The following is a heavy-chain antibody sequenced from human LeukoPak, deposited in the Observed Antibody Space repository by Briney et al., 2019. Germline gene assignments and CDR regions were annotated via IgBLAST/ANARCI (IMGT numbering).Heavy chain of an antibody. CDR2: IDYSANT. CDR3: ARVCYQLLSAWFDP. CDR1: DGSISSGDYY. J-gene: IGHJ5*02. D-gene: IGHD2-2*01. Sequence: SETLSLTCTISDGSISSGDYYWSWIRQPPGKGLEWIGYIDYSANTYYNPSLKSRVTISADTPKNHLSLNVSAVAAADTAVYYCARVCYQLLSAWFDPWGQGTLVTVSS. V-gene: IGHV4-30-4*01.